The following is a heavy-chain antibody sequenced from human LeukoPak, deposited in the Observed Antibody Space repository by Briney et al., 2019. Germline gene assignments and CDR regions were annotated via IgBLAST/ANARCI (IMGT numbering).Heavy chain of an antibody. CDR2: FDPEYGET. J-gene: IGHJ4*02. Sequence: ASVKVSCKVSGYTLNELSIHWVRQAAGKGLEWMGGFDPEYGETVYAQKFQGRVTMAEDTSTDTAYMELSSLRSEDTAVYYCARQHTAMVTGRESYFDYWGQGTLVTVSS. CDR3: ARQHTAMVTGRESYFDY. D-gene: IGHD5-18*01. V-gene: IGHV1-24*01. CDR1: GYTLNELS.